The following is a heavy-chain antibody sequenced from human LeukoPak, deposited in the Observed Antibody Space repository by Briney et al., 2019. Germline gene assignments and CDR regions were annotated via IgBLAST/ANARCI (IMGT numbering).Heavy chain of an antibody. J-gene: IGHJ3*02. CDR2: INHSGST. D-gene: IGHD6-6*01. V-gene: IGHV4-34*01. CDR3: ARSRYSSSAGAFDI. Sequence: SETLSLTCAVYGGSFSGYYWSWIRQPPPTGLEWIGEINHSGSTNYNPSLKSRVTISVDTSKNQFSLKLSSVTAADTAVYYCARSRYSSSAGAFDIWGQGTMVTVSS. CDR1: GGSFSGYY.